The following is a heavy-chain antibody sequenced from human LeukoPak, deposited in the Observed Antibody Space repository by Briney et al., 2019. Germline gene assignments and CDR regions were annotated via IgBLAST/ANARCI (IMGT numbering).Heavy chain of an antibody. CDR1: GFSVSSNY. CDR3: ARLSQRLNFDY. J-gene: IGHJ4*02. CDR2: IYSGGNT. D-gene: IGHD6-25*01. Sequence: GGSLRLSCAASGFSVSSNYMSWVRQAPGKGLEWVSVIYSGGNTYYADSVRGRFTFSRDDSRNTLYLQINSPRVEDTAVYYCARLSQRLNFDYWGQGTLVTVSS. V-gene: IGHV3-53*01.